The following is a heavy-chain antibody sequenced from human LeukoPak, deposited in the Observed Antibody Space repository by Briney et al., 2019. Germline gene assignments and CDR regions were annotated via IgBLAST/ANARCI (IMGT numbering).Heavy chain of an antibody. Sequence: MASETLSLTCTVSGGSISSSSYYWGWIRQPPGKGLEWIGSIYYSGSTYYNPSLKSRVTISVDTSKNQFSLKLSSVTAADTAVYYCARDDSEVYAMSTSAFDIWGQGTMVTVSS. CDR1: GGSISSSSYY. D-gene: IGHD2-8*01. V-gene: IGHV4-39*07. J-gene: IGHJ3*02. CDR2: IYYSGST. CDR3: ARDDSEVYAMSTSAFDI.